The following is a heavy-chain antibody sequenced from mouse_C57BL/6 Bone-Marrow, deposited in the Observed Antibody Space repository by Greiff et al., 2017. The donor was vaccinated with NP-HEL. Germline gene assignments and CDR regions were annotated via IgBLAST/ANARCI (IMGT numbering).Heavy chain of an antibody. Sequence: QVQLQQSGAELAKPGASVKLSCKASGYTFTSYWMHWVKQRPGQGLEWIGYINPSSGYTKYNQKFKDKATLTADKSSSTAYMRLSSLTYGDSAVYCCALYSWFAYWGQGTLVTVSA. CDR1: GYTFTSYW. CDR2: INPSSGYT. J-gene: IGHJ3*01. D-gene: IGHD1-1*01. CDR3: ALYSWFAY. V-gene: IGHV1-7*01.